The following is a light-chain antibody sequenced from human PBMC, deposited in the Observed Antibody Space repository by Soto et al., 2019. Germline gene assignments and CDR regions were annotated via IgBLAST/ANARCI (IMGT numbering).Light chain of an antibody. CDR1: SSDVGGYNY. CDR2: DVS. J-gene: IGLJ1*01. Sequence: QSALTQPASVSGSPGQSITISCTGTSSDVGGYNYVSWYQQHPGKAPKLMIYDVSNRPSGVSNRFSCSKSGNTASLTISGLQAEDDADYYCSSYTSSSTLYVCGNGTKVTVL. V-gene: IGLV2-14*01. CDR3: SSYTSSSTLYV.